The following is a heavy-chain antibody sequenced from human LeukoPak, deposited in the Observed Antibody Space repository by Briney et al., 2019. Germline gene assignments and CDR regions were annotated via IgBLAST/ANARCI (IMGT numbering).Heavy chain of an antibody. CDR3: ALRSGYDYDY. V-gene: IGHV5-51*01. J-gene: IGHJ4*02. CDR1: GFSFTNYC. CDR2: ICPGDSDT. D-gene: IGHD5-12*01. Sequence: AASLQISCKASGFSFTNYCIGWVRQMPGKGLEWMGIICPGDSDTRYSPSFQGQVTISADKSISTAYLQWSSLKASDTAMYYCALRSGYDYDYWGQGTLVTVSS.